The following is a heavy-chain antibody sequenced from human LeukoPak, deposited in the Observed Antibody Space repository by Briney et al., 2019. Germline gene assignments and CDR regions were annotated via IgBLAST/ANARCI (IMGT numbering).Heavy chain of an antibody. CDR3: VELGITMIGGV. CDR2: ISSSGSTI. CDR1: GFIFSSYA. Sequence: GGSLRLSCAASGFIFSSYAMHWVRQAPGKGLEWVSYISSSGSTIYYADSVKGRFTISRDNAKNSLYLQMNSLRAEDTAVYYCVELGITMIGGVWGKGTTVTISS. V-gene: IGHV3-48*03. J-gene: IGHJ6*04. D-gene: IGHD3-10*02.